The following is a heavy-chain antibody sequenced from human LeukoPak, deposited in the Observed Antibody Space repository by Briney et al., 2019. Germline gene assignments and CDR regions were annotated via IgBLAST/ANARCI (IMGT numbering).Heavy chain of an antibody. J-gene: IGHJ6*02. CDR1: GFTFDDYA. Sequence: GRSLRLSCAASGFTFDDYAMHWVRQAPGKGLEWVSGISWNSGSIGYADSVKGRFTISRDNAKNSLYLQMNSLRAEDTALYYCAKDLSSITIFGVVPARGSMDVWGQGTTVTVSS. CDR2: ISWNSGSI. D-gene: IGHD3-3*01. V-gene: IGHV3-9*01. CDR3: AKDLSSITIFGVVPARGSMDV.